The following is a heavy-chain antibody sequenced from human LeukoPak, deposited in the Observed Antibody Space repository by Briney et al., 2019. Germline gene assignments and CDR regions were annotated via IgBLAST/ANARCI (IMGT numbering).Heavy chain of an antibody. CDR1: GFTFYDYA. CDR3: AKDLAAVILTGLDAFDI. V-gene: IGHV3-9*01. Sequence: SPRLSCAASGFTFYDYAMQWGRDTPRKGLERGSGICWTSGSLGYADSVKGRFTISRDNAKTSLYLQMNSLRAEDTALYYCAKDLAAVILTGLDAFDIWGQGTMVTVSS. D-gene: IGHD3-9*01. J-gene: IGHJ3*02. CDR2: ICWTSGSL.